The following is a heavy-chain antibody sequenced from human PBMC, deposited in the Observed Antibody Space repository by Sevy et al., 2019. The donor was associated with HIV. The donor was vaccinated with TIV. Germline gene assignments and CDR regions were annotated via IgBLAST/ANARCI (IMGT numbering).Heavy chain of an antibody. V-gene: IGHV4-39*01. D-gene: IGHD6-19*01. CDR2: IRYSGST. Sequence: SETLSLTCTVSGASISSSGYYWGWIRQPPGKGLEWIASIRYSGSTYYNPSLRSRVTISADASKNQFSLKLNSVTAADTAVYYCAGPILTYRSGWSYYDHWGQGTVVTSPQ. CDR3: AGPILTYRSGWSYYDH. J-gene: IGHJ4*02. CDR1: GASISSSGYY.